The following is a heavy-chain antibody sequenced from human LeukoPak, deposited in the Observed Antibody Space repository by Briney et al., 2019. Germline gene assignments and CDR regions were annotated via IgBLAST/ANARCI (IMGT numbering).Heavy chain of an antibody. Sequence: PGGSLRLSCAASGFTFSSYAMSWVRQPPGKGLEWIGEINHSGSTNYNPSLKSRVTISVDTSKNQFSLKLSSVTAADTAVYYCARGPYCSSTSCYRNWFDPWGQGTLVTVSS. V-gene: IGHV4-34*01. CDR3: ARGPYCSSTSCYRNWFDP. D-gene: IGHD2-2*02. J-gene: IGHJ5*02. CDR1: GFTFSSYA. CDR2: INHSGST.